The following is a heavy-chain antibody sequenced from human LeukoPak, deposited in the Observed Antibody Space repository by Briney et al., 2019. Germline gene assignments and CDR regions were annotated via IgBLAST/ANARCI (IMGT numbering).Heavy chain of an antibody. CDR1: GGSFSSYY. V-gene: IGHV4-34*01. Sequence: SETLSLTCAFYGGSFSSYYWTWIRQPPGKGLEWIGEINHSGSTNYNPSLESRVIILIDTSKNQFSLQLGSVTAADTAVYYRARNHNWNFDYWGQGSLVPVSS. CDR3: ARNHNWNFDY. CDR2: INHSGST. D-gene: IGHD1-20*01. J-gene: IGHJ4*02.